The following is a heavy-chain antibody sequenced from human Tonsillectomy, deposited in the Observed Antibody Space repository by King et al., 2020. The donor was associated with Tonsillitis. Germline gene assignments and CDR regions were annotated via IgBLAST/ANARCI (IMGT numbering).Heavy chain of an antibody. Sequence: VQLVESGGGLVKPGGSLRLSCAASGFTFSSYSMNWVRQAPGKGLEWVSSISSSSSYIYYADSVKGRFTISRDNAKNSLYLQMNSLRAEDTAVYYCGRDLPSDYYVWGSCRGGGFDSWGQGTLVTVSS. D-gene: IGHD3-16*02. J-gene: IGHJ4*02. CDR3: GRDLPSDYYVWGSCRGGGFDS. CDR1: GFTFSSYS. V-gene: IGHV3-21*01. CDR2: ISSSSSYI.